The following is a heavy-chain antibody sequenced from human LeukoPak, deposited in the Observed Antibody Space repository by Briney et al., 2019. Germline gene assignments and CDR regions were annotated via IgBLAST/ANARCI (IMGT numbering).Heavy chain of an antibody. D-gene: IGHD3-3*01. CDR3: AGGKYVLRFLEWLGNY. Sequence: SVKGRFTISRDNAKNSLYLQMNSLRAEDTAVYYCAGGKYVLRFLEWLGNYWGQGTLVTVSS. J-gene: IGHJ4*02. V-gene: IGHV3-7*04.